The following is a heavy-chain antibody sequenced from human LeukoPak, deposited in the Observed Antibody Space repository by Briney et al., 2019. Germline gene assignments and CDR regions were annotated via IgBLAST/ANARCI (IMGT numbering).Heavy chain of an antibody. CDR1: GGSFSGYY. J-gene: IGHJ4*02. CDR2: INHSGST. D-gene: IGHD3-10*01. Sequence: SETLSLTCAVYGGSFSGYYWSWIRQPPGMGLEWIGEINHSGSTNYNPSLKSRVTISVDTSKNQFSLKLSSVTAADTAVYYCARGRFGGHWGQGTLVTVSS. V-gene: IGHV4-34*01. CDR3: ARGRFGGH.